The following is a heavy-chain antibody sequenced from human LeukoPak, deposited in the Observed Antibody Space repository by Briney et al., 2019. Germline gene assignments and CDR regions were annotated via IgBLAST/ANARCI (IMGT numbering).Heavy chain of an antibody. CDR1: GYSISSGYY. CDR3: ARDRDSSGWYNEFDY. D-gene: IGHD6-19*01. V-gene: IGHV4-38-2*02. Sequence: PSETLSLTCAVSGYSISSGYYWGWIRQPPGKGLEWIGSIYHSGSTYYNPSLKRRVTISVDTSKNQFSLKLSSVTAADTAVYYCARDRDSSGWYNEFDYWGQGTLVTVSS. J-gene: IGHJ4*02. CDR2: IYHSGST.